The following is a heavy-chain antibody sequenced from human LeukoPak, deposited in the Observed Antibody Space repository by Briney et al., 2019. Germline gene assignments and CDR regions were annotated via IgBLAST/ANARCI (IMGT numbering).Heavy chain of an antibody. CDR2: FDPEDGET. CDR1: GYALTELS. J-gene: IGHJ4*02. D-gene: IGHD6-13*01. V-gene: IGHV1-24*01. Sequence: GASVKVSCKVSGYALTELSMHWVRQAPGKGLEWMGGFDPEDGETIHAQKFQGRVTVTEDTSTDTAYMELSSLRSEDTAVYYCAAKQVGLQQLVTRFEYWGQGTLVTVSS. CDR3: AAKQVGLQQLVTRFEY.